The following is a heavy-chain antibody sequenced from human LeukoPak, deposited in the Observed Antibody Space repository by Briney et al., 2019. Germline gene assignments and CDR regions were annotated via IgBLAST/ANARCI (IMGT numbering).Heavy chain of an antibody. Sequence: PSETLSLTCTVSGGSIRSYYWSWFRQPPGKGLEWIAYISNTGSTKYNPSLRSRVTISVDTSKNQFSLKLSSVTAADTAVYYCARAVGDYTFDYWGQGVLVTVSS. J-gene: IGHJ4*02. CDR1: GGSIRSYY. CDR3: ARAVGDYTFDY. CDR2: ISNTGST. V-gene: IGHV4-59*01. D-gene: IGHD4-17*01.